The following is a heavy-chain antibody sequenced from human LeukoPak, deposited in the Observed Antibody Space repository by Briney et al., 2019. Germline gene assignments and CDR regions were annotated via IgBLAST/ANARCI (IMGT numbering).Heavy chain of an antibody. J-gene: IGHJ3*02. CDR2: IYYSGST. Sequence: SETLSLTCTASGGSISSSSYYWGWIRQPPGKGLEWIGSIYYSGSTYYNPSLKSRVTISVDTSKNQFPLKLSSVTAADTAVYYCARVGDSSGYYKNDAFDIWGQGTMVTVSS. V-gene: IGHV4-39*06. D-gene: IGHD3-22*01. CDR3: ARVGDSSGYYKNDAFDI. CDR1: GGSISSSSYY.